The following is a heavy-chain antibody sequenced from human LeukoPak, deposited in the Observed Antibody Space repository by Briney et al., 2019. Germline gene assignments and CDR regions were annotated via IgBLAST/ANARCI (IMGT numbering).Heavy chain of an antibody. CDR3: ARMQLGYCSGGSCLGFDY. D-gene: IGHD2-15*01. J-gene: IGHJ4*02. CDR1: GGTFSSYA. V-gene: IGHV1-69*04. Sequence: SVKVSCKASGGTFSSYAISWVRQAPGQGLDWMGRIIPVLGIANYAQKFQGRVTITADKSTSTAYMELSSLRSEDTAVYYCARMQLGYCSGGSCLGFDYWGQGTLVTVSS. CDR2: IIPVLGIA.